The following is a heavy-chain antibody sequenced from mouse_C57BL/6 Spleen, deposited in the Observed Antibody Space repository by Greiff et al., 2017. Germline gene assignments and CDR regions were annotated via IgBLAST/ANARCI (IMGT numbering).Heavy chain of an antibody. CDR3: ARRGRNYGDFDY. CDR2: IFPGSGST. J-gene: IGHJ2*01. CDR1: GYTFTDYY. D-gene: IGHD2-1*01. Sequence: QVQLKESGPELVKPGASVKISCKASGYTFTDYYINWVKQRPGQGLEWIGWIFPGSGSTYYNEKFKGKATLTVDKSSSTAYMLLSSLTSEDSAVYFCARRGRNYGDFDYWGQGTTLTVSS. V-gene: IGHV1-75*01.